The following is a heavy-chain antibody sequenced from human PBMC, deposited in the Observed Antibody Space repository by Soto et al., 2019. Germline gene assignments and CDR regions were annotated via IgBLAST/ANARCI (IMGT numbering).Heavy chain of an antibody. CDR1: GFSVNSNY. CDR3: TRDDVHCYGVRCYGGPVDV. D-gene: IGHD2-15*01. Sequence: EVQLVESGGDLVQPGGSLRLSCAASGFSVNSNYMIWVRQAPGKGLEWVSLIQSGGSTYYDAAVKGRLTIARDFSENTLFLHMNSLRVEDTAVYYCTRDDVHCYGVRCYGGPVDVWGKGTTVTVSA. CDR2: IQSGGST. V-gene: IGHV3-66*01. J-gene: IGHJ6*04.